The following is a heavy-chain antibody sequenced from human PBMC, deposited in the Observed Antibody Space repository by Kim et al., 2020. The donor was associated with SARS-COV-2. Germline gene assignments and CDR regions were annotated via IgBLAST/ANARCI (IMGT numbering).Heavy chain of an antibody. V-gene: IGHV3-48*02. CDR2: ISSSSSTI. D-gene: IGHD5-12*01. CDR1: GFTFSSYS. J-gene: IGHJ6*02. CDR3: ARDMGMGIVATIWGSWYYDGMDV. Sequence: GGSLRLSCAASGFTFSSYSMNWVRQAPGKGLEWVSYISSSSSTIYYADSVKGRFTISRDNAKNSLYLQMNSLRDEDTAVYYCARDMGMGIVATIWGSWYYDGMDVWGQGTRVTVSS.